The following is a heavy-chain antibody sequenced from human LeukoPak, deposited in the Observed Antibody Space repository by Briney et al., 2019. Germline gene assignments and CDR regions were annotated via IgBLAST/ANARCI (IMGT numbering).Heavy chain of an antibody. CDR2: IDTAGGT. J-gene: IGHJ6*03. Sequence: GGSLRLSCTAPGFDFSNFDFYWVRQLIGEGLEWVSHIDTAGGTYDPGSVKGRFTISRANAKKSLYLQMHNLRVGDTALYFCARGSPWSYYYMDVWGVGTAVSVS. V-gene: IGHV3-13*01. D-gene: IGHD3-3*01. CDR1: GFDFSNFD. CDR3: ARGSPWSYYYMDV.